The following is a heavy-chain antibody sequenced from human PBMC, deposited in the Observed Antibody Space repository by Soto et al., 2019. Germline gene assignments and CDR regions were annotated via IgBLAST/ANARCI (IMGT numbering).Heavy chain of an antibody. V-gene: IGHV3-23*01. J-gene: IGHJ6*02. CDR1: GFTFSSYA. CDR3: AKFLGSGSYYKVAYYYGMDV. D-gene: IGHD3-10*01. Sequence: GGSLRLSCAASGFTFSSYAMSWVRQAPGKGLEWVSAISGSGGSTYYADSVKGRFTISRDNSKNTLYLQMNSLRAEDTAVYYCAKFLGSGSYYKVAYYYGMDVWGQGTTVTVSS. CDR2: ISGSGGST.